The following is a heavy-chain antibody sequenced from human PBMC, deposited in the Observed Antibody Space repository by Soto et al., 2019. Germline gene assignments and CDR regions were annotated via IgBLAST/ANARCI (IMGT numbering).Heavy chain of an antibody. D-gene: IGHD1-1*01. CDR1: GGSVNSGSYY. CDR2: MSHSGGT. J-gene: IGHJ3*02. CDR3: ARVERGTATTVVDAFDI. V-gene: IGHV4-34*01. Sequence: QVQLQQWGAGPLKPSETLSLTCAVYGGSVNSGSYYWSWIRQPPGKGLEWIGEMSHSGGTHFNPSLKSRVTISVDTSKNQFSLKMSSVTAADTSLYYCARVERGTATTVVDAFDIWGPGTMVTVSS.